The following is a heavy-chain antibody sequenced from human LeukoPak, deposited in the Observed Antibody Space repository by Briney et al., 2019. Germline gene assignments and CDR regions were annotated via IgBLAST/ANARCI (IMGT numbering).Heavy chain of an antibody. D-gene: IGHD3-22*01. J-gene: IGHJ3*01. V-gene: IGHV1-2*02. CDR2: INPNSGGT. CDR1: GYTFTGYY. CDR3: ARGGQYVLHYDSSGYPPPV. Sequence: ASVKVSCKASGYTFTGYYMHWVRQAPGQGLEWMGWINPNSGGTNYAQKFQGRVTMTRDTSISTAYMELSRLRSDDTAVYYCARGGQYVLHYDSSGYPPPVWGQGTMVTVSS.